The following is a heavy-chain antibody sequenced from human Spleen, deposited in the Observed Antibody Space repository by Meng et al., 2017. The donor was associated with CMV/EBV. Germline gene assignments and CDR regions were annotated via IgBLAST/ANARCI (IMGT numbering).Heavy chain of an antibody. CDR3: ARVGVVPYYFDY. Sequence: CAFSGASIGRSNWWSSVRQPPGQGLEWIGKIYHSGSTNYHPSLKSRVTISVDKSKNQFSLKLSSVTAADTAVYYCARVGVVPYYFDYWGQGTLVTVSS. V-gene: IGHV4-4*02. J-gene: IGHJ4*02. D-gene: IGHD2-2*01. CDR2: IYHSGST. CDR1: GASIGRSNW.